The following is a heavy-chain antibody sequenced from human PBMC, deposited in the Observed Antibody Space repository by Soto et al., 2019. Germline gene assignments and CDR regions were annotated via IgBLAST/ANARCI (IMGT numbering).Heavy chain of an antibody. CDR3: VRGPYNYNSRYFDY. D-gene: IGHD1-1*01. V-gene: IGHV4-34*01. CDR2: INHSGIT. CDR1: GGSFSGYF. Sequence: SQTLSLTCTVSGGSFSGYFWTWIRQPPGKGLEWLAEINHSGITNYNPSIKSRVSMSVDTSKNQFSLTVYSVTAADTAVYYCVRGPYNYNSRYFDYWGQGTLVTVSS. J-gene: IGHJ4*02.